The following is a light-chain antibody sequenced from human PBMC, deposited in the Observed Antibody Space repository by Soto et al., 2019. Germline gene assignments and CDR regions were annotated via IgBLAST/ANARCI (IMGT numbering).Light chain of an antibody. CDR2: KAS. CDR3: HQYSKDST. J-gene: IGKJ2*01. CDR1: QNVSNW. Sequence: DVEMTQSPSTLPTSIGDRVTINCRASQNVSNWLAWYQQKPGKAPKLLIYKASHLESGVPSRFSASRSATDFTLTINSQQSDDFATYFCHQYSKDSTFGQGTNLE. V-gene: IGKV1-5*03.